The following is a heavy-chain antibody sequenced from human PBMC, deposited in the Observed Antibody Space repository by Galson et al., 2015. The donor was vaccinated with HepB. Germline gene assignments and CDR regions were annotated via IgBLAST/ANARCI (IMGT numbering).Heavy chain of an antibody. CDR1: GGAFSSYT. CDR3: ARDYYDSSGYYYLGNWFDP. J-gene: IGHJ5*02. Sequence: SVKVSCKASGGAFSSYTISWVRQAPGQGLEWMGRIIPILGIANYAQKFQGRVTITADKSTSTAYMELSSLRSEDTAVYYCARDYYDSSGYYYLGNWFDPWGQGTLVTVSS. D-gene: IGHD3-22*01. CDR2: IIPILGIA. V-gene: IGHV1-69*04.